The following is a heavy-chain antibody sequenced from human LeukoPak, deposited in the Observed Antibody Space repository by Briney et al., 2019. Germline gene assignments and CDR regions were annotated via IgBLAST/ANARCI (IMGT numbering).Heavy chain of an antibody. CDR2: INHSGST. J-gene: IGHJ4*02. Sequence: SETLSLTCTVSGGSISSSSYYWGWIRQPPGKGLEWIGEINHSGSTNYNPSLKSRVTISVDTSKNQFSLKLSSVTAADTAVYYCARGPSLYSYGYFDYWGQGTLVTVSS. V-gene: IGHV4-39*07. D-gene: IGHD5-18*01. CDR1: GGSISSSSYY. CDR3: ARGPSLYSYGYFDY.